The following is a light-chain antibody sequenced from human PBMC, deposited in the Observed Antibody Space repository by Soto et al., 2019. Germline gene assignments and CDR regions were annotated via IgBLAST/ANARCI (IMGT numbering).Light chain of an antibody. J-gene: IGLJ2*01. CDR3: SSYTSSSTLGV. CDR1: SSDVGVHNF. CDR2: EVT. V-gene: IGLV2-18*02. Sequence: QSVLTQPPSASGSLGQSVTISCTGTSSDVGVHNFVSWYQQSPGKAPKLLIYEVTKRPAGVPDRFSGSKSGNTASLTISGLQAEDEADYYCSSYTSSSTLGVFGGGTKLTVL.